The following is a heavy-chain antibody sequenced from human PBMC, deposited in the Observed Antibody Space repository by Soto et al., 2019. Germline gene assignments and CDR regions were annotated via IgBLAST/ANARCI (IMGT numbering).Heavy chain of an antibody. V-gene: IGHV4-39*02. CDR2: ICYTGNT. CDR3: ARRGQIGGTGHFDY. J-gene: IGHJ4*02. D-gene: IGHD1-26*01. CDR1: GDSITNTNYC. Sequence: QLQLQESGPGLVKPSETLSLTCTVSGDSITNTNYCWGWIRQPPDKGLEWIASICYTGNTYYNPSLKSRFTISVDTSKNNFSLKLTSVTAADTAVYYCARRGQIGGTGHFDYWGQGLLVTVSS.